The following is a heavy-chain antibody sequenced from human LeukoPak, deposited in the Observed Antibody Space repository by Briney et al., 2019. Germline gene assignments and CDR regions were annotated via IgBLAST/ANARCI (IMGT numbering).Heavy chain of an antibody. CDR3: ARGRYYDSSGYHA. D-gene: IGHD3-22*01. V-gene: IGHV4-59*01. Sequence: PSETLSLTCTVSGGSISSYYWSWIRQPPGKGLEWIGYIYYSGSTNYNPSLKSRVTISVDTSKNQFSLKLSSVTAADTAVYYCARGRYYDSSGYHAWGQGTLVTVSS. CDR2: IYYSGST. CDR1: GGSISSYY. J-gene: IGHJ1*01.